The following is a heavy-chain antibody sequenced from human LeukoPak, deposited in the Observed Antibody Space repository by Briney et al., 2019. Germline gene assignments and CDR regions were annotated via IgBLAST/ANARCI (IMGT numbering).Heavy chain of an antibody. D-gene: IGHD4-11*01. J-gene: IGHJ6*03. V-gene: IGHV3-33*06. CDR3: AKDSSMTTEPYYNMDV. Sequence: PGRSLRLSCAASGFTFSSYGMHWVRQAPGKGLEWVAAIWYDGSNKYYADSVKGRFTISRDNSKNTLYLQMNSLRAEDTAVYYRAKDSSMTTEPYYNMDVWGKGTTVTVSS. CDR2: IWYDGSNK. CDR1: GFTFSSYG.